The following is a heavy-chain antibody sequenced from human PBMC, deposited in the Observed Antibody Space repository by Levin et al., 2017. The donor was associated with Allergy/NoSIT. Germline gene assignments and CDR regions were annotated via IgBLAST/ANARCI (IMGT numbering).Heavy chain of an antibody. CDR3: ARHRDCSSASCYAGWFDP. J-gene: IGHJ5*02. Sequence: SQTLSLTCTVSGGSISSSNDYWGWIRQPPGKGLEWIGSIYYSGSTYYNPSLQSRVTISVDTSKNQFSLTLSSVTAADTAVYYCARHRDCSSASCYAGWFDPWGQGTLVTVSS. D-gene: IGHD2-2*01. V-gene: IGHV4-39*01. CDR2: IYYSGST. CDR1: GGSISSSNDY.